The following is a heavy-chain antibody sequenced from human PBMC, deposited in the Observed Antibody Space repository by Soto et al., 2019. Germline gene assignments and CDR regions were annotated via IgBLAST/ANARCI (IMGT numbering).Heavy chain of an antibody. D-gene: IGHD4-17*01. Sequence: GLPLRHPRDTAGSTFASHWMSWVSQAPGKGPAWLASLNNNGSERYYLDSVKDRITISRDNAKNALYLQMNSLGAADTAVYYCARGGVTYAEAESWGQGTLVTVSP. CDR1: GSTFASHW. V-gene: IGHV3-7*01. CDR2: LNNNGSER. CDR3: ARGGVTYAEAES. J-gene: IGHJ5*02.